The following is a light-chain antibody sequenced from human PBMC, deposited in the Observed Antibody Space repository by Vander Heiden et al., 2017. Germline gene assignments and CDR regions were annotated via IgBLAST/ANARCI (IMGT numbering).Light chain of an antibody. CDR3: QQYDSTPWT. J-gene: IGKJ1*01. Sequence: DIVLAQSADSLAVSLGERDSLNYKSSQSVLSSPNNKNYLAWYQQKPGQPPKLLIYWASTLESGVPDRFSGSGSGTDFTLTISSLQAEDVAVYYCQQYDSTPWTFGQGTKVEIK. V-gene: IGKV4-1*01. CDR2: WAS. CDR1: QSVLSSPNNKNY.